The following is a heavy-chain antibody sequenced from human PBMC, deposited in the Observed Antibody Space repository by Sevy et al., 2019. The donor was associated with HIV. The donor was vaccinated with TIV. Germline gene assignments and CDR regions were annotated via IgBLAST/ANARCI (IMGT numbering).Heavy chain of an antibody. D-gene: IGHD6-19*01. V-gene: IGHV4-59*01. Sequence: SETLSLTCTVSGGSISSYYWSWIRQPPGKGLEWIGYIYYSGSTNYHPSLKSRVTISVDTSKNQFSLKLSSVTAADTAVYYCASRRSGWQFDYWGQGTLVTVSS. J-gene: IGHJ4*02. CDR3: ASRRSGWQFDY. CDR2: IYYSGST. CDR1: GGSISSYY.